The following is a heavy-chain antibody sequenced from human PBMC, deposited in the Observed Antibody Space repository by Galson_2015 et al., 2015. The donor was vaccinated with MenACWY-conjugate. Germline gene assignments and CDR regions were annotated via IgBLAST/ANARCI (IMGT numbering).Heavy chain of an antibody. CDR3: ARLPQPGGIFGWFDP. V-gene: IGHV4-61*01. CDR2: MHYSWTS. J-gene: IGHJ5*02. Sequence: SLTCTISGASVSSGSHRWIWIRLPPGKGLECIGYMHYSWTSYCDPFLESRVTISLDTSKTQVPLKLITASAADTAVHYCARLPQPGGIFGWFDPWGQGTLVTVSS. CDR1: GASVSSGSHR. D-gene: IGHD2-8*02.